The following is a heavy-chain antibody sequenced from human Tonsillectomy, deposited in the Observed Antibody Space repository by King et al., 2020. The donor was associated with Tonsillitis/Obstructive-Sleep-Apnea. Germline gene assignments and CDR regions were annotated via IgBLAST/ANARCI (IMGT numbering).Heavy chain of an antibody. D-gene: IGHD2-15*01. CDR1: GGSFSGYY. Sequence: VQLQQWGAGLLKPSEPLSLPCAVYGGSFSGYYWSWIRQPPGKGLEWIGEINHSGSTNYNPSLKSRVTISVDTSKNQFSLKLSSVTAADTAVYYCAREPCSGGSCYSPGWGQGTLVTVSS. CDR2: INHSGST. J-gene: IGHJ4*02. V-gene: IGHV4-34*01. CDR3: AREPCSGGSCYSPG.